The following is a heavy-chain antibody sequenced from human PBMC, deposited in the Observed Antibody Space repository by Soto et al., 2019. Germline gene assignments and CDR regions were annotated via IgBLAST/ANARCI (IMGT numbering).Heavy chain of an antibody. J-gene: IGHJ4*02. D-gene: IGHD3-22*01. CDR1: GYTFTSYG. Sequence: SVKVSCKASGYTFTSYGISWVRQAPGQGLEWMGWIIAYFGTANYAQKFQGRVTMTADESTSTAYMELSSLRSEDTAVYYCAIPSRDYYDSSGSYPNFDYWGQGTLVTVSS. CDR3: AIPSRDYYDSSGSYPNFDY. CDR2: IIAYFGTA. V-gene: IGHV1-69*13.